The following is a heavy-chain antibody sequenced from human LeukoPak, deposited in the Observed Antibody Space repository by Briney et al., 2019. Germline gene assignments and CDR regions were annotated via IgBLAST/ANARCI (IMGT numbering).Heavy chain of an antibody. CDR1: GFTFSSYA. V-gene: IGHV3-30*04. D-gene: IGHD3-22*01. Sequence: GGSLRLSCAASGFTFSSYAMHWVRQAPGKGLEWVAFISYDGSNKYYADSVKGRFTISRDNSKNTLYLQMNSLRAEDTAVYYCARDLSLTYYYDSSGLHTNDYWGQGTLVTVSS. CDR2: ISYDGSNK. CDR3: ARDLSLTYYYDSSGLHTNDY. J-gene: IGHJ4*02.